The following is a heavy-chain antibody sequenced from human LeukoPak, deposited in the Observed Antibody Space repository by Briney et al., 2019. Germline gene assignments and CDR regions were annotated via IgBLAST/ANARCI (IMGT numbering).Heavy chain of an antibody. CDR2: IYTSGST. D-gene: IGHD2-21*01. V-gene: IGHV4-4*07. CDR3: ARRGRVVSGSYDWFDP. CDR1: GGSISSYY. Sequence: SETLSLTCTVSGGSISSYYWSWIRQPAGKGLEWIGRIYTSGSTNYNPSLKSRVTMSVDTSKNQFSLKLSSVTAADPAMYYCARRGRVVSGSYDWFDPWGQGTLVTVSS. J-gene: IGHJ5*02.